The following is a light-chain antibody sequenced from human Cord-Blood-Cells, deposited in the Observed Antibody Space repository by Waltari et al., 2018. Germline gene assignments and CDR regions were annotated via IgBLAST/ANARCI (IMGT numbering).Light chain of an antibody. CDR3: SSYAGSNNLV. J-gene: IGLJ3*02. CDR1: SSDVGGYNY. Sequence: QSALTQPPSASGSPGQSVTISCTGTSSDVGGYNYVPWYQQHPGKAPKPMLYEVSKRPSGVPDRFSGSKSGNTASLTVSGLQAEDEADYYCSSYAGSNNLVFGGGTKLTVL. CDR2: EVS. V-gene: IGLV2-8*01.